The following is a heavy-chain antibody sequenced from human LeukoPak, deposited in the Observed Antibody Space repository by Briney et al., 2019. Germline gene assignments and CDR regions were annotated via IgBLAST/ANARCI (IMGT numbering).Heavy chain of an antibody. Sequence: GASVTVSFKASGDTFNSYYIHWMRQAPGQGLEWLGMMKLSAGTTSYAQNFQGRVTMTRDTSTSTVYMELSSLRSEDTAVYYCAREMGTITGAFDIWGQGTMVTVSS. CDR3: AREMGTITGAFDI. J-gene: IGHJ3*02. D-gene: IGHD5-24*01. CDR1: GDTFNSYY. V-gene: IGHV1-46*02. CDR2: MKLSAGTT.